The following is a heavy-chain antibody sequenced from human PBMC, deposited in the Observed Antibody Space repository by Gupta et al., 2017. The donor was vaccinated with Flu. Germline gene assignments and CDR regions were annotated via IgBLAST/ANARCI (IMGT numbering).Heavy chain of an antibody. CDR2: IIPIFGTA. Sequence: QVQLVQSGAEVKKPGSSVKVSCKASGGTFSSYAISWVRQAPGQGLEWMGGIIPIFGTANYAQKFQGRVTITADKSTSTAYMELSSLRSEDTAVYYCARAPIEGIAVAGTLDWFDPWGQGTLVTVSS. CDR3: ARAPIEGIAVAGTLDWFDP. J-gene: IGHJ5*02. V-gene: IGHV1-69*06. CDR1: GGTFSSYA. D-gene: IGHD6-19*01.